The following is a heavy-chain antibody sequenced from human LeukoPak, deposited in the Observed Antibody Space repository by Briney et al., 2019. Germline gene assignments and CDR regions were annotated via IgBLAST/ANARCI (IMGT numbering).Heavy chain of an antibody. CDR3: AKDGGLWVSAHWGDS. D-gene: IGHD7-27*01. Sequence: GGSLRLSCAASRFTFSSYAMSWVRQAPGKGLEWVSTISGTGYYTYYADSVKGRFTVSRDNSKNTLFLQMNSLRAEDTAVYYCAKDGGLWVSAHWGDSWGRGTLVTVSS. J-gene: IGHJ4*02. CDR1: RFTFSSYA. V-gene: IGHV3-23*01. CDR2: ISGTGYYT.